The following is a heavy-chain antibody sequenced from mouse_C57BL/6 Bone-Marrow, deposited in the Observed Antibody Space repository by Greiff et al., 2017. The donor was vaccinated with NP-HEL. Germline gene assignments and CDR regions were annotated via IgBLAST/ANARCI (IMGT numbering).Heavy chain of an antibody. Sequence: EVQLQESGGGLVKPGGSLKLSCAASGFTFSSYAMSWVRQTPEKRLEWVATISDGGSYTYYPDNVKGRFTISRDNAKNNLYLQMSHLKSEDTAMYYCARDLRYYAMDYWGQGTSVTVSS. J-gene: IGHJ4*01. CDR1: GFTFSSYA. V-gene: IGHV5-4*01. CDR3: ARDLRYYAMDY. CDR2: ISDGGSYT. D-gene: IGHD6-1*01.